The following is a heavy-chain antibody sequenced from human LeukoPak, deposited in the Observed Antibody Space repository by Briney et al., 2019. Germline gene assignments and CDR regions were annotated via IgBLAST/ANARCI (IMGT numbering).Heavy chain of an antibody. Sequence: GGSLRLSCAASGFTFSSYEMNWVRQAPGKGLEWVSYISSSGSTIYYADSVKGRFSISRDNAKNSLSLQMNSLRAEDTAVYYCARDPAYYDRSGYYGGFDYWGQGILVTVSS. J-gene: IGHJ4*02. CDR1: GFTFSSYE. V-gene: IGHV3-48*03. CDR2: ISSSGSTI. CDR3: ARDPAYYDRSGYYGGFDY. D-gene: IGHD3-22*01.